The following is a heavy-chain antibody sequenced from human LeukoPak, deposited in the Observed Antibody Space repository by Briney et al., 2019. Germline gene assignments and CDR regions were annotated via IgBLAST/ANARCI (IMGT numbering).Heavy chain of an antibody. CDR3: ARVGMGYFGY. V-gene: IGHV3-66*01. CDR2: IYSGGST. J-gene: IGHJ4*02. Sequence: GGSLRLSCAASGFTFSSYAMSWVRQAPGKGLEWVSVIYSGGSTYYADSVKGRFTISRDNSKNTLYLQMNSLRAEDTAVYYCARVGMGYFGYWGQGTLVTVSS. CDR1: GFTFSSYA. D-gene: IGHD3-10*01.